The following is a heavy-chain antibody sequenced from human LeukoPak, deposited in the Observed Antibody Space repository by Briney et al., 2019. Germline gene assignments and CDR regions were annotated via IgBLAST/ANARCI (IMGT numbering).Heavy chain of an antibody. CDR2: INHSGST. Sequence: SETLSLTCAVYGGSFSGYYWSWIRQPPGKGLEWIGEINHSGSTYYNPSLKSRVTISVDTSKNQFSLKLSSVTAADTAVYYCARSHYDFWSGYNPIFDYWGQGTLVTVSS. J-gene: IGHJ4*02. D-gene: IGHD3-3*01. CDR1: GGSFSGYY. CDR3: ARSHYDFWSGYNPIFDY. V-gene: IGHV4-34*01.